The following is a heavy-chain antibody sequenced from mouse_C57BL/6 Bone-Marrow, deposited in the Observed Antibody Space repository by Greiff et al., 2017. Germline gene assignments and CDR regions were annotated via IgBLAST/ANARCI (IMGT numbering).Heavy chain of an antibody. CDR3: GAYYSNYEGPDYFDY. CDR1: GYTFTSYW. V-gene: IGHV1-72*01. CDR2: IDPNSGGT. J-gene: IGHJ2*01. Sequence: VKLQQPGAELVKPGASVKLSCKASGYTFTSYWMHWVKQRPGRGLEWIGRIDPNSGGTKYNEKFKSKATLTVDKPSSTAYMQLSSLTSEDSAVYYCGAYYSNYEGPDYFDYGGQGTTLTVSS. D-gene: IGHD2-5*01.